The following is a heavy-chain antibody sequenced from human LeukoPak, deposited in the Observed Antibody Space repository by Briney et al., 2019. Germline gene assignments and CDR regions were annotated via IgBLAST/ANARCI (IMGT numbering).Heavy chain of an antibody. CDR2: IYYSGST. J-gene: IGHJ6*03. CDR1: GGSISSSSYY. D-gene: IGHD3-16*01. Sequence: SETLSLTCTVSGGSISSSSYYWGWIRQPPGKGLEWIGSIYYSGSTYYNPSLKSRVTISVDTSKNQFSLKLSSVTAADTAVYYCARAYYDYDYYYYYMDVWGKGATVTVSS. V-gene: IGHV4-39*07. CDR3: ARAYYDYDYYYYYMDV.